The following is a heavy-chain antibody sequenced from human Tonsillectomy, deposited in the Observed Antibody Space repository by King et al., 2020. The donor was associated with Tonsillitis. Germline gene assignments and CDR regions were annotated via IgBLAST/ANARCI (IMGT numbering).Heavy chain of an antibody. Sequence: EVQLVESGGGLVQPGGSLRLSCSASGFTFSSYAMHWVRQAPGKGLEYVSAIISNGGSTYYADSVKGRFTITRDNSKNTLYLQMSRLSAEDTAVYYCVKGRGSGSYSGYYFDYWGQGTLVTVSS. D-gene: IGHD1-26*01. CDR2: IISNGGST. V-gene: IGHV3-64D*06. CDR3: VKGRGSGSYSGYYFDY. CDR1: GFTFSSYA. J-gene: IGHJ4*02.